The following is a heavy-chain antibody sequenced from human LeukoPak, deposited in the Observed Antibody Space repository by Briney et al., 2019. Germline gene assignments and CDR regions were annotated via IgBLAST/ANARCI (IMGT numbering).Heavy chain of an antibody. CDR1: GYTFTSYD. CDR2: MNPNSGNT. V-gene: IGHV1-8*01. J-gene: IGHJ4*02. CDR3: AFYCSSTSCYLGNDY. D-gene: IGHD2-2*01. Sequence: ASVKVSCKASGYTFTSYDINWVRQATGQGLEWMGWMNPNSGNTGYAQKFQGRVTMTRNTSISTAYMEPSRLRSDDTAVYYCAFYCSSTSCYLGNDYWGQGTLVTVSS.